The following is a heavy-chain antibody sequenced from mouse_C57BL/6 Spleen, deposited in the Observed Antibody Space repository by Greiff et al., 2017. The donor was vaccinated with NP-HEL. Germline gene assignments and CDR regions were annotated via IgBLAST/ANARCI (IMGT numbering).Heavy chain of an antibody. Sequence: EVQVVESGGDLVKPGGSLKLSCAASGFTFSSYGMSWVRQTPDKRLEWVATISSGGSYTYYPDSVKGRFTISRDNAKNTLYLQMSSLKSEDTAMYYCASLYGNYEEGAMDYWGQGTSVTVSS. CDR2: ISSGGSYT. CDR1: GFTFSSYG. D-gene: IGHD2-1*01. CDR3: ASLYGNYEEGAMDY. J-gene: IGHJ4*01. V-gene: IGHV5-6*01.